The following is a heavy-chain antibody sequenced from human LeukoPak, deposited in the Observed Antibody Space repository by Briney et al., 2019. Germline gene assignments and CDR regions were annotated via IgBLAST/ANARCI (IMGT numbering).Heavy chain of an antibody. CDR1: GFTFSNYG. V-gene: IGHV3-30*03. D-gene: IGHD3-10*01. Sequence: GGSLRLSCVASGFTFSNYGLHWVRQAPGKGLEWVAVISYDGIDKYYADSVKGRFTVSRDNPRNTLYLQMNSLRAEDTAVYYCARERRYYYGSGSPMGLDPWGQGTLVTVSS. CDR3: ARERRYYYGSGSPMGLDP. CDR2: ISYDGIDK. J-gene: IGHJ5*02.